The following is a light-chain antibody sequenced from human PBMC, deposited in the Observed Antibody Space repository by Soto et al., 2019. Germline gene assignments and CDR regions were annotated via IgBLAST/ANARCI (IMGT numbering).Light chain of an antibody. J-gene: IGLJ1*01. V-gene: IGLV2-8*01. CDR3: SSYAGTPFV. CDR2: EVN. Sequence: QSVLPQPPSASGSPGQSVTISCTGTSSDVGGYNYVSWYQQHPGKAPKLMISEVNKRASGVPDRFSGSKSGNTASLTVSGLQAEDEADYYCSSYAGTPFVFGTGTKVTVL. CDR1: SSDVGGYNY.